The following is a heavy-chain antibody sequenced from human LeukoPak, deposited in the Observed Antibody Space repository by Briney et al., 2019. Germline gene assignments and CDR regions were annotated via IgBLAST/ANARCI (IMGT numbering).Heavy chain of an antibody. V-gene: IGHV4-39*07. Sequence: SETLSLTCTVSGGSISSSSYYWGWIRQPPGKGLEWIGSIYYSGSTYYNPSLKSRVTISVDTSKNQFSLKLSSVTAADTAVYYCARDVRDGYNYFPAFDIWGQGTMVTVSS. CDR2: IYYSGST. D-gene: IGHD5-24*01. J-gene: IGHJ3*02. CDR1: GGSISSSSYY. CDR3: ARDVRDGYNYFPAFDI.